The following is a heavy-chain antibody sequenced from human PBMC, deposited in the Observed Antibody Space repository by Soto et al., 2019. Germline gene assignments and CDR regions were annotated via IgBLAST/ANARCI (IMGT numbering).Heavy chain of an antibody. D-gene: IGHD3-22*01. CDR1: GYTFTSYY. J-gene: IGHJ4*02. V-gene: IGHV1-46*01. CDR3: ARDRLRHYYDSSGYYLFDY. Sequence: ASVKVSCKASGYTFTSYYMHWVRQAPGQGLEWMGIINPSGGSTSYAQKFQGRVTMTRDTSTSTVYMELSSLRSEDTAVYYCARDRLRHYYDSSGYYLFDYCGQGTLVTVSS. CDR2: INPSGGST.